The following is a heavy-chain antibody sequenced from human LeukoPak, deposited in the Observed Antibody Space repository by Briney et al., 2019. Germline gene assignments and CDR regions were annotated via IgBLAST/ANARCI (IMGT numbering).Heavy chain of an antibody. V-gene: IGHV1-2*02. CDR3: ARAGSSSSPTFDY. D-gene: IGHD6-6*01. Sequence: GASVKVSCKASGYTFTVYYAHWVRQATGQGLEWMGWINPNSGGTNYAQKFQGRVTMTRDTSISTAYMELSRLRSDDTAVYYCARAGSSSSPTFDYWGQGTLVTVSS. CDR2: INPNSGGT. CDR1: GYTFTVYY. J-gene: IGHJ4*02.